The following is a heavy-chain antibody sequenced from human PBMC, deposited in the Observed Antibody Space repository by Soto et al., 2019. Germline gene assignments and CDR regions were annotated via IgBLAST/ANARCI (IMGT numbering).Heavy chain of an antibody. J-gene: IGHJ4*02. V-gene: IGHV3-23*01. CDR1: GFTFSSYA. CDR3: AKDLGLAAAGTPSDY. CDR2: ISGSGGST. D-gene: IGHD6-13*01. Sequence: PGGSLRLSCAASGFTFSSYAMSWVRQAPGKGLEWVSAISGSGGSTYYADSVKGRFTISRDNSKNTLYLQMNSLRAEDTAVYYCAKDLGLAAAGTPSDYWGQGTLVTSPQ.